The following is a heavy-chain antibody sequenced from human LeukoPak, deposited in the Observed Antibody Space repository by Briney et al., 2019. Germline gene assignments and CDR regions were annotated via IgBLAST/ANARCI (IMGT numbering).Heavy chain of an antibody. D-gene: IGHD3-9*01. V-gene: IGHV3-23*01. Sequence: GGSLRLSCAASGFTFSSYVMIWVRQAPGKGLEWVSAISGSGGSTYYADSVKGRFTISRENSKNTLWLQMNSLRAEDTAVYYCARLHYDVSTGPFDYWGQGTLVTVSP. CDR1: GFTFSSYV. CDR2: ISGSGGST. CDR3: ARLHYDVSTGPFDY. J-gene: IGHJ4*02.